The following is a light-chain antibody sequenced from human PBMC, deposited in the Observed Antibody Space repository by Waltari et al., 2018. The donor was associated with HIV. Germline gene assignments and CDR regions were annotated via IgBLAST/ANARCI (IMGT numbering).Light chain of an antibody. J-gene: IGLJ2*01. CDR2: RNN. CDR3: AAWDDTLTVV. V-gene: IGLV1-47*01. Sequence: QSVLTQPPSASGTPGQSVTIPCSGTSPNIGTNSVYWYQQFPGTAPKLLIYRNNKRPSGVPDRFSGSKSGTSASLDISGLRSDDEAEYYCAAWDDTLTVVFGGGTKLTVL. CDR1: SPNIGTNS.